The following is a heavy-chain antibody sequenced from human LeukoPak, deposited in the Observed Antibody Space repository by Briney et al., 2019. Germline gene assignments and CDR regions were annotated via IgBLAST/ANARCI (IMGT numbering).Heavy chain of an antibody. CDR1: EFSLSTTGVG. Sequence: SGPTLVNPTQTLTLTCTSSEFSLSTTGVGVGWIRQPPGKALEWLALIYWDDDKRYSPSLKSNLTITKDTSKNQVVLRMTNMDPVDTATYYCVHIERGSLRHWGQGTLVTVSS. D-gene: IGHD1-26*01. V-gene: IGHV2-5*02. J-gene: IGHJ1*01. CDR2: IYWDDDK. CDR3: VHIERGSLRH.